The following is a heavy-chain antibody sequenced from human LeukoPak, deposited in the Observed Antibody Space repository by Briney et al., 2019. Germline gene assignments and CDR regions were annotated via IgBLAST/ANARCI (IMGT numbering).Heavy chain of an antibody. Sequence: GASVKVSCKASGYTFTSYYMHWARQAPGQGLEWMGWMNPNSGNTGYAQKFQGRVTMTRNTSISTAYMELSSLRSEDTAVYYCARASPGVDAFDIWGQGTMVTVSS. CDR1: GYTFTSYY. J-gene: IGHJ3*02. V-gene: IGHV1-8*02. CDR3: ARASPGVDAFDI. CDR2: MNPNSGNT. D-gene: IGHD3-10*01.